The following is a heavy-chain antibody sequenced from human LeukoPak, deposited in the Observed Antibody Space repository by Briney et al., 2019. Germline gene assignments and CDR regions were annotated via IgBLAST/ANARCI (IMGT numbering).Heavy chain of an antibody. J-gene: IGHJ2*01. CDR2: INQDGSEM. Sequence: GGSLRVSCAASGFTFSNYWMSWVRQAPGKGLEWLANINQDGSEMYYVDSVKGRFTISRDNGKNSLYLQINSLRADDTAVYYCARDQGSMIVVRTTTWYSDLWGRGTLVTVSS. V-gene: IGHV3-7*01. CDR3: ARDQGSMIVVRTTTWYSDL. D-gene: IGHD3-22*01. CDR1: GFTFSNYW.